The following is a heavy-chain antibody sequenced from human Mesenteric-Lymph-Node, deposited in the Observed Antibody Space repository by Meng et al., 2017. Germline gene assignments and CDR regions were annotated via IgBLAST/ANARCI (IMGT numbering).Heavy chain of an antibody. CDR3: ARHHHSPTFDY. Sequence: QVQGQESGPGLVKPSETLSLTCTVSVGSISSSSYYWAGIRQPPGEGLEWIGSVVYSGTTYYTSSLKSRVSISVDTSKNQFSLKLSSVTAADTAVYYCARHHHSPTFDYWGQGTLVTVSS. CDR1: VGSISSSSYY. CDR2: VVYSGTT. D-gene: IGHD1-14*01. J-gene: IGHJ4*02. V-gene: IGHV4-39*01.